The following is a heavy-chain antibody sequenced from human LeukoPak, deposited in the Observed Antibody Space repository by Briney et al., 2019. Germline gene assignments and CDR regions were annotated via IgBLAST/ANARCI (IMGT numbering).Heavy chain of an antibody. CDR1: GYTFTSYG. D-gene: IGHD2-2*01. Sequence: ASVKVSCKASGYTFTSYGISLVRQAPGQGREWMGCISAYNGNTNYAQKLQGRVTMTTDTSTSTAYMEARSLRSDDTAVYYCARDLSVVVPAASSRTPDEAFDIWGQGTMLPVSS. V-gene: IGHV1-18*01. CDR3: ARDLSVVVPAASSRTPDEAFDI. CDR2: ISAYNGNT. J-gene: IGHJ3*02.